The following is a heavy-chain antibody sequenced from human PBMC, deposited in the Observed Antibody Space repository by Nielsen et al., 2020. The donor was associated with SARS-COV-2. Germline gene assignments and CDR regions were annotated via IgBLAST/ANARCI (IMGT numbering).Heavy chain of an antibody. V-gene: IGHV3-23*03. CDR2: IYSGGSST. CDR3: AKGRFLEWLSLFDY. J-gene: IGHJ4*02. Sequence: GGSLRLSCAASGFTFSSYAMSWVRQAPGKGLEWVSVIYSGGSSTYYADSVNGRFTISRDNSKNTLYLQMNSLRAEDTAVYYCAKGRFLEWLSLFDYWGQGTLVTVSS. CDR1: GFTFSSYA. D-gene: IGHD3-3*01.